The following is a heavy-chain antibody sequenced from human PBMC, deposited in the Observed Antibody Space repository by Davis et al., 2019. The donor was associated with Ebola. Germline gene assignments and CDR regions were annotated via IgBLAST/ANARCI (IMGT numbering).Heavy chain of an antibody. J-gene: IGHJ6*03. Sequence: PGGSLRLSCAASGFTFSSYAMSWVRQAPGKGLEWVSAISGSGGSTYYADSVKGRFTISRDNSKNTLYLQMNSLRAEDTAVYYCAKVSPDCSGGSCYSWAGYYYYYMDVWGKGTTVTVSS. D-gene: IGHD2-15*01. CDR1: GFTFSSYA. CDR2: ISGSGGST. CDR3: AKVSPDCSGGSCYSWAGYYYYYMDV. V-gene: IGHV3-23*01.